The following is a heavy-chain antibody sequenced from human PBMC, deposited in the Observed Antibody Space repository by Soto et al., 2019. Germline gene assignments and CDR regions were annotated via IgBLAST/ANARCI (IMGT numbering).Heavy chain of an antibody. D-gene: IGHD6-19*01. CDR2: ISYDGSNK. J-gene: IGHJ6*02. V-gene: IGHV3-30*18. CDR1: GFTFSSYG. Sequence: QVQLVESGGGVVQPGRSLRLSCAASGFTFSSYGMHWVRQAPGKGLEWVAVISYDGSNKYYADSVKGRFTISRDNSKNTLYLQMNRLRAEDTAVYYCAKMGSSGWSPRYYGMDVWGQGTTVTVSS. CDR3: AKMGSSGWSPRYYGMDV.